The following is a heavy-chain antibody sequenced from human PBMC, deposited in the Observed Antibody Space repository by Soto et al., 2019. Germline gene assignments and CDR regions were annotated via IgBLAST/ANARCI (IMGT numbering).Heavy chain of an antibody. Sequence: PSGTLSLTCTVSGGSVSSCGYYWSWIRQPPGKGLEWIGYIYYSGSTNYNPSLKSRVTISVDTSKNLFSLKLSSVSAADTAVYYCARDVDSFDAFDIWGQGTMVTVSS. CDR1: GGSVSSCGYY. D-gene: IGHD5-12*01. V-gene: IGHV4-61*08. CDR3: ARDVDSFDAFDI. J-gene: IGHJ3*02. CDR2: IYYSGST.